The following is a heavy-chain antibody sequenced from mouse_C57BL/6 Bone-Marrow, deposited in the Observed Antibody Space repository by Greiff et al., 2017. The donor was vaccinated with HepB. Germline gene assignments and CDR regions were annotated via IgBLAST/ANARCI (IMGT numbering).Heavy chain of an antibody. CDR2: TYPGSGST. CDR1: GYTFTSYW. V-gene: IGHV1-55*01. CDR3: AREGIYDCYYGVFYAMDY. D-gene: IGHD2-3*01. J-gene: IGHJ4*01. Sequence: QVQLQQPGAELVKPGASVKMSYKASGYTFTSYWITWVKQRPGQGLEWIGDTYPGSGSTNYNEKFKSKATLTVDTTSSTAYMQLSSLTSEDSAVYYCAREGIYDCYYGVFYAMDYWGQGTSVTVSS.